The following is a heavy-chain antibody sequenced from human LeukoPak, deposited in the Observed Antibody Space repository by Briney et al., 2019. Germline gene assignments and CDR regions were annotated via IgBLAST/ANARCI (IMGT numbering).Heavy chain of an antibody. CDR3: ARRKSRSYFAS. CDR2: IYCSGST. CDR1: GGSISSSSYY. Sequence: SETLSLTCTVSGGSISSSSYYWGWIRQPPGKGLEWIGSIYCSGSTHYNPSLKSRVTISVDTSKNQFSLRLSTVTAADTAVFYCARRKSRSYFASWGQGTLVTVSS. D-gene: IGHD2/OR15-2a*01. V-gene: IGHV4-39*01. J-gene: IGHJ4*02.